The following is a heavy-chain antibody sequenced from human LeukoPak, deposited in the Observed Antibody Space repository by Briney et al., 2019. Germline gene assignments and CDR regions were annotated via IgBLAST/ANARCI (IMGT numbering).Heavy chain of an antibody. J-gene: IGHJ6*02. Sequence: SETLSLTCTVSGGSISSGGYYWSWIRQHPGKGLEWIGYIYYSGSTNYNPSLKSRVTISVDTSKNQFSLKLSSVTAADTAVYYCARDSSSSRYYTYGMDVWGQGTTITVSS. V-gene: IGHV4-61*08. CDR3: ARDSSSSRYYTYGMDV. D-gene: IGHD6-6*01. CDR2: IYYSGST. CDR1: GGSISSGGYY.